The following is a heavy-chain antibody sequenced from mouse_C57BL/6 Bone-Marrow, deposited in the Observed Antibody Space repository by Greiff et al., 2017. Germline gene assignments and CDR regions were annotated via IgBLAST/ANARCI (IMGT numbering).Heavy chain of an antibody. CDR2: INPNYGTT. J-gene: IGHJ3*01. CDR3: SRGIITTLVAPFAY. D-gene: IGHD1-1*01. V-gene: IGHV1-39*01. CDR1: GYSFTDYN. Sequence: VQLQQSGPELVKPGASVKISCKASGYSFTDYNMNWVKQSNGKSLEWIGVINPNYGTTSYNQKFKGKATLTVYQSSTTAYMQLNSLTSEDSAVYYCSRGIITTLVAPFAYWSQGTLVTVSA.